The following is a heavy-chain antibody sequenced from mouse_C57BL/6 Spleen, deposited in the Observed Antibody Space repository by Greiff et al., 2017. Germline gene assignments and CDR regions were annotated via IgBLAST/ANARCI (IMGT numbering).Heavy chain of an antibody. V-gene: IGHV1-4*01. CDR3: ASGDYYGSRVDY. CDR2: INPSSGYT. J-gene: IGHJ2*01. Sequence: VQLQQSGAELARPGASVKMSCKASGYTFTSYTMHWVKQRPGQGLEWIGYINPSSGYTKYNQKFKDKATLTADKSSSTAYMQLSSLTSEDSAVYYCASGDYYGSRVDYWGQGTTLTVSS. CDR1: GYTFTSYT. D-gene: IGHD1-1*01.